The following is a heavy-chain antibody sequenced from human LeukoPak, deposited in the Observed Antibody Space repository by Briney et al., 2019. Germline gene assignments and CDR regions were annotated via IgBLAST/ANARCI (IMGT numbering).Heavy chain of an antibody. Sequence: GESLKISCKGSGYSFTNYWIGWVRQMPGKGLEWMGIIYPGDSDTRYSPSFQGQVTISADKSISTAYLQWSSLKASDTAMYYRARAGQYYDILTGYINCDYWGQGTLVTVSS. CDR3: ARAGQYYDILTGYINCDY. D-gene: IGHD3-9*01. V-gene: IGHV5-51*01. CDR1: GYSFTNYW. J-gene: IGHJ4*02. CDR2: IYPGDSDT.